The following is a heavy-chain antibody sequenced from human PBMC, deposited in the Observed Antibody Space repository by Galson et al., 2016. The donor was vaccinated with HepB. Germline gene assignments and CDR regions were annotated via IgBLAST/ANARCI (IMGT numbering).Heavy chain of an antibody. CDR3: ARAQKWELPFPS. CDR1: EFNTY. CDR2: ISINDNT. D-gene: IGHD1-26*01. V-gene: IGHV3-53*01. J-gene: IGHJ1*01. Sequence: SLRLSCAASEFNTYMSWVRQAPGKGLEWISFISINDNTFYRDSVKGRFSISRDRSTNTLYLQMNSLRVEDTAVYYCARAQKWELPFPSWGQGTLVTVSS.